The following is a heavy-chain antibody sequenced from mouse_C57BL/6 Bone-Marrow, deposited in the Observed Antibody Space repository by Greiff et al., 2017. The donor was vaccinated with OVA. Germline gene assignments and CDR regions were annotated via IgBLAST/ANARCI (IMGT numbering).Heavy chain of an antibody. D-gene: IGHD1-1*01. CDR2: IYPGNSDT. Sequence: VQLQQSGTVLARPGASVKMSCKTSGYTFTSYWMHWVKQRPGQGLEWIGAIYPGNSDTSYNQKFKGKAKLTAVTSASTAYMELSSLTNEDSAVYYCTRDYYGSSFWAMDYWGQGTSVTVSS. V-gene: IGHV1-5*01. J-gene: IGHJ4*01. CDR3: TRDYYGSSFWAMDY. CDR1: GYTFTSYW.